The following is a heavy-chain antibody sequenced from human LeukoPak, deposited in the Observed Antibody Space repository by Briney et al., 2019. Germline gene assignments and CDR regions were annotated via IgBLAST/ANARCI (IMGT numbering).Heavy chain of an antibody. CDR1: LLTFINYA. D-gene: IGHD6-19*01. J-gene: IGHJ4*02. Sequence: PVGSLRLSCAAPLLTFINYAMTSVRHAPRKRRECVSGISGSGGSTYYADAVKGGFKISRDNSKSTVYMQMNSLRAEDTAVYYCAKTLSYNNGWVYWGQGTLVIVS. CDR2: ISGSGGST. V-gene: IGHV3-23*01. CDR3: AKTLSYNNGWVY.